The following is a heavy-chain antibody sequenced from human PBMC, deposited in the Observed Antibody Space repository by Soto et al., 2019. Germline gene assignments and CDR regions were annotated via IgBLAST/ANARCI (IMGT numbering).Heavy chain of an antibody. V-gene: IGHV3-30*18. J-gene: IGHJ4*02. CDR2: ISFDGTKK. CDR1: GFTFSSHG. D-gene: IGHD3-16*01. CDR3: AKDRVESGLGEVDY. Sequence: GGSLRLSCAASGFTFSSHGMHWVRQAPGKGLEWVAVISFDGTKKYYADLVKGRFTISRDNSKNTLYLQVNSLRAEDTAVYYCAKDRVESGLGEVDYWGQGTLVTVSS.